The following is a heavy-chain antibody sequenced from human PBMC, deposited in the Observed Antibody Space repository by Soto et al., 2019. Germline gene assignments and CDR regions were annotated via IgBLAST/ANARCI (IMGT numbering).Heavy chain of an antibody. CDR1: GGSINNNGYF. D-gene: IGHD2-21*02. J-gene: IGHJ4*02. Sequence: QVQLQASGPGVVEPAQTLSLTCTDSGGSINNNGYFWSWIRHPPGSGLVWIGPIYNSGRTYSNPSLNSRLTISVDTSMNQFSLQMISVTAADTAVDYCARGRSGDKVDYMRQGALVTVS. V-gene: IGHV4-30-4*01. CDR3: ARGRSGDKVDY. CDR2: IYNSGRT.